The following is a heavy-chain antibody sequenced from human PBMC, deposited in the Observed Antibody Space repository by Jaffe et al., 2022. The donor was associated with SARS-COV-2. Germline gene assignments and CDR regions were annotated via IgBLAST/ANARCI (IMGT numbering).Heavy chain of an antibody. D-gene: IGHD3-10*01. CDR2: ISSSSSYI. CDR1: GFTFSSYS. Sequence: EVQLVESGGGLVKPGGSLRLSCAASGFTFSSYSMNWVRQAPGKGLEWVSSISSSSSYIYYADSVKGRFTISRDNAKNSLYLQMNSLRAEDTAVYYCARGGMVRGVYYYGMDVWGQGTTVTVSS. V-gene: IGHV3-21*01. CDR3: ARGGMVRGVYYYGMDV. J-gene: IGHJ6*02.